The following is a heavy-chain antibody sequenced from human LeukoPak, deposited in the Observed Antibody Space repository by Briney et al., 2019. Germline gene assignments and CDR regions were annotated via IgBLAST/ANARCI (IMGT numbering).Heavy chain of an antibody. CDR3: AEDSSMVTTRAPYYYYYLDV. CDR2: IIPLLGTP. J-gene: IGHJ6*02. CDR1: GGTFTNYA. Sequence: ASVKVSCKASGGTFTNYAISWVRQAPGQGLEWMGGIIPLLGTPNYAQKFQGRVTITADDSTSTASMELTSLRSEDTAVYYCAEDSSMVTTRAPYYYYYLDVWGQGTTVTVSS. D-gene: IGHD4-17*01. V-gene: IGHV1-69*13.